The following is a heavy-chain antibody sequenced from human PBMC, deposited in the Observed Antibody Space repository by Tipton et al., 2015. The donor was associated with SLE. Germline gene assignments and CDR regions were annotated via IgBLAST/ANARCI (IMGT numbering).Heavy chain of an antibody. D-gene: IGHD3/OR15-3a*01. CDR3: ARAPGLDRDYYYYYYMDV. J-gene: IGHJ6*03. V-gene: IGHV4-59*12. CDR1: GGSISSYY. Sequence: TLSLTCIVSGGSISSYYWSWIRQPPGKGLEWIGYIHYSGSTNYNPSLKSRVTISVDTSKNQLSLKLSSVTAADTAVYYCARAPGLDRDYYYYYYMDVWGKGTTVTVSS. CDR2: IHYSGST.